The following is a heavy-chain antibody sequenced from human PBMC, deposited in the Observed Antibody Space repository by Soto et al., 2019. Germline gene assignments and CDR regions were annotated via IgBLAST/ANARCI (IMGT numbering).Heavy chain of an antibody. CDR3: AKGVDGPHCTRTSCLFYFDY. D-gene: IGHD2-2*01. V-gene: IGHV3-23*01. CDR1: GFTFTNYA. Sequence: EVQLLESGGVVVQPGGSLRLSCAASGFTFTNYAMNWVRLAPGKGLEWVSTISDSGSTYYADSVKGRFTISRDNSKNTLYLHMSSLRAEDTAVYFCAKGVDGPHCTRTSCLFYFDYWGQGTLVTVSS. J-gene: IGHJ4*02. CDR2: ISDSGST.